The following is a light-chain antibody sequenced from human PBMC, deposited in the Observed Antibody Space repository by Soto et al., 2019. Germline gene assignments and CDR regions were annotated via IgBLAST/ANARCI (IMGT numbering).Light chain of an antibody. V-gene: IGKV1-33*01. CDR3: QQYDNLPPNT. J-gene: IGKJ2*01. Sequence: DIQMTQSPSSLSASVGDSVTITCQASQDISNYLNWYQQKPGKAPKLLIYDASNLETGVPSRFSGSGSGTDFTFTISSLQPEDIATYYCQQYDNLPPNTFGQGTKLEIK. CDR1: QDISNY. CDR2: DAS.